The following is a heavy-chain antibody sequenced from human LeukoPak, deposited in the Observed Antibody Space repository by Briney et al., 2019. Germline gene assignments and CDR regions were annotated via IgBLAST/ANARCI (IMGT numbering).Heavy chain of an antibody. CDR3: AKGYGSKYTATDY. J-gene: IGHJ4*02. Sequence: QSGGSLRLSCAASGXTFSTYAMSWVRQAPGKGLEWVSSISGGGATTYYADSVKGRFTISRDNSKNTLYLQMNSLRAEDTAVYYCAKGYGSKYTATDYWGQGTLVTVSS. D-gene: IGHD6-13*01. V-gene: IGHV3-23*01. CDR2: ISGGGATT. CDR1: GXTFSTYA.